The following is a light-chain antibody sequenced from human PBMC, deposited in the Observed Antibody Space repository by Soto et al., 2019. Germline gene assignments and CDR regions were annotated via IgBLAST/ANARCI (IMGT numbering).Light chain of an antibody. Sequence: QPVLTQPRSVSGAPGQRVTISCTGSSSNIGAGYDVHWYQQLPGTAPKLLIYGNSNRPSGVPDRFSGSKSGTSASLAITGLQAEDEADYYCQSYDSSLSGWVFGGGTKLTVL. V-gene: IGLV1-40*01. J-gene: IGLJ3*02. CDR1: SSNIGAGYD. CDR2: GNS. CDR3: QSYDSSLSGWV.